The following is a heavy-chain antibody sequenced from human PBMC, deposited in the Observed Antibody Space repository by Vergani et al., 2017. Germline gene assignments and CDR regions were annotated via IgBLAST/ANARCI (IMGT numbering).Heavy chain of an antibody. CDR1: GFSLSTSGVG. J-gene: IGHJ3*02. CDR3: VHTGGNIVVVVAATGGAFDI. D-gene: IGHD2-15*01. CDR2: IYWDDDK. Sequence: QITLKESGPTLVKPTQTLTLTCTFSGFSLSTSGVGVGWIRQPPGKALEWLALIYWDDDKRYSPSLKSRLTITKDTSKNQVVLTMTNMDPVDTATYYCVHTGGNIVVVVAATGGAFDIWGQGTMVTVSS. V-gene: IGHV2-5*02.